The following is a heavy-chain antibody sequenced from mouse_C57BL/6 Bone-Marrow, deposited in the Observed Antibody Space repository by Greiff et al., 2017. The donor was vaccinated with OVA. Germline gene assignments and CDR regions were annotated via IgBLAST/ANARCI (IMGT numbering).Heavy chain of an antibody. CDR1: GYTFTSYG. CDR2: IYPRSGNT. CDR3: ARWDGFAY. Sequence: VQLQQSGAELARPGASVKLSCKASGYTFTSYGISWVKQRTGQGLEWIGEIYPRSGNTYYNEKFKGKATLTADKSSSTAYMELRSRKSEDSAVYSCARWDGFAYWGQGTLVTVSA. J-gene: IGHJ3*01. V-gene: IGHV1-81*01. D-gene: IGHD4-1*01.